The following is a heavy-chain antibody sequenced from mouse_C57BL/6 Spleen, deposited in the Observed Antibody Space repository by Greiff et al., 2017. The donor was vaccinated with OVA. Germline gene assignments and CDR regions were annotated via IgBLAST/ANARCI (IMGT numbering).Heavy chain of an antibody. CDR3: ARSPGLPYYFDY. V-gene: IGHV1-26*01. CDR1: GYTFTDYY. Sequence: VQLQQSGPELVKPGASVKISCKASGYTFTDYYMNWVKQSHGKSLEWIGDINPNNGGTSYNQKFKGKATLTVDKSSSTAYMELRSLTSEDSAVYYCARSPGLPYYFDYWGQGTTLTVSS. CDR2: INPNNGGT. J-gene: IGHJ2*01. D-gene: IGHD6-2*01.